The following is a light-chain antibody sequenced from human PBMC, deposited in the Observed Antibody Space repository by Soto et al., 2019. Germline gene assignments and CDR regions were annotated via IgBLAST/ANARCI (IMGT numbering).Light chain of an antibody. J-gene: IGLJ1*01. CDR2: DVN. CDR1: NADLGVYGY. V-gene: IGLV2-14*01. CDR3: FSKISGFVYG. Sequence: QSALAQPASVSGSFGQSITISCSGPNADLGVYGYVSWYQHHPGKAPKLLIYDVNNRPSGISDRFSGSKSGDTASLTISGLQAEDEADYFCFSKISGFVYGFXTGTKLTVL.